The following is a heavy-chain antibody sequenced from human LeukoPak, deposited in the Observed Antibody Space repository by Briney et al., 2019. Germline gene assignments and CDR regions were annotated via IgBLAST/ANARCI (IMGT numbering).Heavy chain of an antibody. V-gene: IGHV5-51*01. J-gene: IGHJ5*02. CDR2: IYPGDSDT. D-gene: IGHD6-19*01. CDR1: GYSFTSYW. Sequence: GESLKISCKGSGYSFTSYWIGWVRQMPGKGLAWMGIIYPGDSDTRYSPSFQGQVTISADKSISTAYLQWSSLKASDTAMCYCASHRERGAVAVASWFDPWGQGTLVTVSS. CDR3: ASHRERGAVAVASWFDP.